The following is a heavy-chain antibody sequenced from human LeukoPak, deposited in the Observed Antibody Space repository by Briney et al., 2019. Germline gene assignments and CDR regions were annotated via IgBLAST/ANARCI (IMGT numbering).Heavy chain of an antibody. Sequence: PGGSLRLSCAASGFTVSSNYMSWVRQAPGKGLEWVSVIYIGGSTYYADSVKGRFTISRDISKNTLYLQMNSLRAEDTAVCYCARDKSANYYYYAMDVWGQGTTVTVSS. D-gene: IGHD6-13*01. J-gene: IGHJ6*02. CDR3: ARDKSANYYYYAMDV. V-gene: IGHV3-66*01. CDR2: IYIGGST. CDR1: GFTVSSNY.